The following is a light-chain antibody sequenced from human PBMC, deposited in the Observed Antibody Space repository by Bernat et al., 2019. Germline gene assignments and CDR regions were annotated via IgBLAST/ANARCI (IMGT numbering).Light chain of an antibody. CDR3: GAWDGSLNFWV. CDR1: PSNVGNNY. CDR2: DNN. V-gene: IGLV1-51*01. Sequence: QSVFTQPPSVSAAPGQRVTISCSGRPSNVGNNYVSWYQQFPGAAPKLLIYDNNKRPSGIDDRFSGSKSGTSATLAISGLQPGDEADYYCGAWDGSLNFWVFGGGTSLTVL. J-gene: IGLJ3*02.